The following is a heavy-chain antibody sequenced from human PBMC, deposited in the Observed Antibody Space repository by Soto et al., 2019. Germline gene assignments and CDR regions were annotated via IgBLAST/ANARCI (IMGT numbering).Heavy chain of an antibody. CDR2: IWNDGINK. Sequence: QVQLVESGGGVVQPGRSLRLSCAASGFTFSSNGMHWVRQAPGKGLEWVAFIWNDGINKYYADSVKRRVTISRDNSKNTLSLQMNSLRAEDTAVYYCARDQYDYGSGSYYFDYWGQGTLVTVSS. J-gene: IGHJ4*02. D-gene: IGHD3-10*01. V-gene: IGHV3-33*01. CDR1: GFTFSSNG. CDR3: ARDQYDYGSGSYYFDY.